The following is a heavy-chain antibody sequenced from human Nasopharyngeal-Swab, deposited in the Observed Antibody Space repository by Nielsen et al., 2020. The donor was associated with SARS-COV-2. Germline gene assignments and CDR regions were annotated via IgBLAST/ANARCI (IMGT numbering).Heavy chain of an antibody. CDR2: IWYDGSNK. J-gene: IGHJ6*03. Sequence: GGSLRLSYAASGFTFSSYGMHWVRQAPGKGLEWVAVIWYDGSNKYYADSVKGRFTISRDNSKNTLYLQMNSLRAEDTAVYYCARDLGVYAILHYMDVWGKGTTVTVSS. D-gene: IGHD2-8*02. CDR1: GFTFSSYG. CDR3: ARDLGVYAILHYMDV. V-gene: IGHV3-33*01.